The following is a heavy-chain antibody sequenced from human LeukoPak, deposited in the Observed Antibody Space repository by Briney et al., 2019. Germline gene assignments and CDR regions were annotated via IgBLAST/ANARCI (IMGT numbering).Heavy chain of an antibody. D-gene: IGHD2-8*01. CDR1: GYTFTGYY. CDR3: ARGWSSDFDY. J-gene: IGHJ4*02. CDR2: LNTKNGDT. Sequence: ASVKVSCKTSGYTFTGYYIQGVRQAPGQGLQWMGWLNTKNGDTTYAQKFQGRVTMTRDTSISTAYMELSSLKSDDTAIYYCARGWSSDFDYWGQGTLVTVSS. V-gene: IGHV1-2*02.